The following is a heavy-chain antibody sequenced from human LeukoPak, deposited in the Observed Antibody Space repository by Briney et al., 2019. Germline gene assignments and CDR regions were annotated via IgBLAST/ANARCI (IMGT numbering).Heavy chain of an antibody. D-gene: IGHD3-10*01. Sequence: SGTLSLICAVSGGSISSSNWWSWVRQLPGKGLEWIGNIFYSGSNYYSPSLKSRVTISLDTSRNQFSLKLNSVTAADTAVYYCAKSNGYGLVDIWGQGTMVTVSS. CDR3: AKSNGYGLVDI. CDR1: GGSISSSNW. V-gene: IGHV4-4*02. J-gene: IGHJ3*02. CDR2: IFYSGSN.